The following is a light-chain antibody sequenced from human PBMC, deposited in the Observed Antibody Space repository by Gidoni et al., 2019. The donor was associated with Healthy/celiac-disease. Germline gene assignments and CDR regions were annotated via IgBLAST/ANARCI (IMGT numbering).Light chain of an antibody. CDR3: AAWDDSLSGWV. J-gene: IGLJ3*02. V-gene: IGLV1-47*01. CDR2: RKN. CDR1: SSNIGRNY. Sequence: SVLPQPPSASGTPGQRVTISCSGSSSNIGRNYVYWYQQLPGTAPKRLIYRKNQRPSGVPDRFSGSKSGTSASLAISGLRSEDEADYYCAAWDDSLSGWVFGGGTKLTVL.